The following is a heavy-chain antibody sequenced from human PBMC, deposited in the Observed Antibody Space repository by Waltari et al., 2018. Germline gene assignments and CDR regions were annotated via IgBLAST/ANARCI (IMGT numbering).Heavy chain of an antibody. V-gene: IGHV4-4*02. J-gene: IGHJ4*02. CDR1: GDSVDSMSSNSW. D-gene: IGHD2-15*01. Sequence: QVKLQASGPGLVKPSETLSLTCDVSGDSVDSMSSNSWWSWVRQSPGKGLEWIGQVHRTGRTNYSPSFEGRVTVSIDTSNNQFSLKMAFATAADTALYYCGRDRGRGIYLDSWGQGTLVTVSP. CDR3: GRDRGRGIYLDS. CDR2: VHRTGRT.